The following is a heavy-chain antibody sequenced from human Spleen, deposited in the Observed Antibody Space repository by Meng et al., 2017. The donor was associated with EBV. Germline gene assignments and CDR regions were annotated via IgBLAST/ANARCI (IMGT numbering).Heavy chain of an antibody. CDR3: ARKSEGQWLAHFDY. D-gene: IGHD6-19*01. CDR2: VFHRGST. J-gene: IGHJ4*02. Sequence: QVQLQESGPGLVKPSGTLSLSCAVSGGSISSSNWWNWVRQPPGKGLEWIGEVFHRGSTNYNPSLKSRVTISIDKSKNQFSLNLTSVAATDTAVYYCARKSEGQWLAHFDYWGQGTLVTVSS. CDR1: GGSISSSNW. V-gene: IGHV4-4*02.